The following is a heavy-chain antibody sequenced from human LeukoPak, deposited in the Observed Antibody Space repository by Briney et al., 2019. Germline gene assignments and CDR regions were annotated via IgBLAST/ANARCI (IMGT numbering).Heavy chain of an antibody. Sequence: GGSLRLSCAASGFSFTSYAVTWVRQAPGKGLEWVSAAGEDGGTTYYADSVKGRFAISRDNSKKTLYLQMNSLRAEDTAVYYCARDLTGYSSSWYYYYYGMDVWGQGTTVTVSS. J-gene: IGHJ6*02. V-gene: IGHV3-23*01. CDR1: GFSFTSYA. CDR2: AGEDGGTT. CDR3: ARDLTGYSSSWYYYYYGMDV. D-gene: IGHD6-13*01.